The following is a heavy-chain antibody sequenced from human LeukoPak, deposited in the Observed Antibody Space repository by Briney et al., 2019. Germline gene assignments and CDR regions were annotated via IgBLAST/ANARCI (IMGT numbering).Heavy chain of an antibody. D-gene: IGHD6-6*01. CDR1: GGSFSGYY. CDR2: INHSGST. Sequence: SETLSLTCAVYGGSFSGYYWSWIRQPPGKGLEWIGEINHSGSTNHNPSLKSRVTISVDTSKNQFSLKLSSVTAADTAVYYCARCGSSSSYYYYGMDVWGQGTTVTVSS. V-gene: IGHV4-34*01. J-gene: IGHJ6*02. CDR3: ARCGSSSSYYYYGMDV.